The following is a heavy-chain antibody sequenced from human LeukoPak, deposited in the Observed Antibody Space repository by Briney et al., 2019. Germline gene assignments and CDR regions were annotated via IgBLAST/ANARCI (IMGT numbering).Heavy chain of an antibody. D-gene: IGHD3-10*01. V-gene: IGHV3-23*01. J-gene: IGHJ3*02. CDR3: AKDQIGVLPDAFDI. CDR1: GFTFSNYA. Sequence: GGSLRLSCAASGFTFSNYAMTWVRQAPGKGLERVSSIRGNGGGTFYADSVKGRFTISRDNSENTLFLQMNSLRADDAAIYYCAKDQIGVLPDAFDIWGQGTMVSVSS. CDR2: IRGNGGGT.